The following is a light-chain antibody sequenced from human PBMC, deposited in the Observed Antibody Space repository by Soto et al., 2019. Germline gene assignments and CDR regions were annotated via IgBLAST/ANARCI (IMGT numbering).Light chain of an antibody. CDR2: GAS. V-gene: IGKV3-15*01. Sequence: EIVMTQSPATLSVSPGERATLSCRASQSVNSTLAWYPQKPGQAPRLLIYGASTRATGIPARFSGSGSGPEFTLTISSLHSEDFAVYYCQQYNNWPPRAWTFGQGTKVEIK. J-gene: IGKJ1*01. CDR3: QQYNNWPPRAWT. CDR1: QSVNST.